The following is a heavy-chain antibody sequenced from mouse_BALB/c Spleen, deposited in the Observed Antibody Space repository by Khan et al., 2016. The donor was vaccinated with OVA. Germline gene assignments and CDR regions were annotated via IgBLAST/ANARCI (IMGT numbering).Heavy chain of an antibody. CDR1: GYNFTSYW. CDR2: NYPGNDNT. Sequence: QVQLKQSGAELVRPGASVKLSCKTSGYNFTSYWIHWVKQRSGQGLEWIARNYPGNDNTYYNEKLKDKATLTADKSSSTAYMQLSSLKYEDTAVYYCAREQALYYFDYWVRRTTLTFSS. D-gene: IGHD3-2*02. V-gene: IGHV1-76*01. CDR3: AREQALYYFDY. J-gene: IGHJ2*01.